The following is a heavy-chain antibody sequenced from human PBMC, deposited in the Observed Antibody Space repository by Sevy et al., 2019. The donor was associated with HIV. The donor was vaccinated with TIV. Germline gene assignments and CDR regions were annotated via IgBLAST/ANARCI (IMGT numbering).Heavy chain of an antibody. J-gene: IGHJ3*02. CDR2: INPNSGGT. D-gene: IGHD4-17*01. CDR1: GYTFTGYY. V-gene: IGHV1-2*06. Sequence: ASVKVSCKASGYTFTGYYMHWVRQAPGQGLEWMGRINPNSGGTNYAQKFQGRVTMTRDTSISTAYMELSRLRSDDTAVYYCERDLKVYGGNSWAFDIWGQGTMVTVSS. CDR3: ERDLKVYGGNSWAFDI.